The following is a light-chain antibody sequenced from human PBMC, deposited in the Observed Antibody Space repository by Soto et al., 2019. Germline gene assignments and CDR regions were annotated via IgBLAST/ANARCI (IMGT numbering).Light chain of an antibody. Sequence: LMTQSPATLSVSPGERATLSGRASQTVSRNLAWYQQRPGQAPRLLIYDVFTRAAGIPARFSGSGSETEFTLTIRSLQSEDFAVYYCQQYNNWPSFGQGTRLEIK. CDR1: QTVSRN. V-gene: IGKV3-15*01. CDR3: QQYNNWPS. J-gene: IGKJ5*01. CDR2: DVF.